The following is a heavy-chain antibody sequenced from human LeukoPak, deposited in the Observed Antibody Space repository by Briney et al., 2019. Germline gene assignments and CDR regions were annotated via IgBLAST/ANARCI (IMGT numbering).Heavy chain of an antibody. V-gene: IGHV1-69*13. J-gene: IGHJ4*02. CDR1: GGTFSIYA. Sequence: SVKVSCKASGGTFSIYAISWVRQAPGQGLEWMGGIIPIFGTANYAQKFQGRVTITADESTSTAYMELSSLRSEDTAVYYCARAPTMVVPYFDYWGQGTLVTVSS. CDR3: ARAPTMVVPYFDY. D-gene: IGHD3-10*01. CDR2: IIPIFGTA.